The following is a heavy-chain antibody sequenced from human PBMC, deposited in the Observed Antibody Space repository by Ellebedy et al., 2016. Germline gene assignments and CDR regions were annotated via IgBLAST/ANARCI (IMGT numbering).Heavy chain of an antibody. V-gene: IGHV3-23*01. CDR3: RQGHYADY. CDR1: GFTFRNFF. J-gene: IGHJ4*02. Sequence: GESLKISXVASGFTFRNFFMSWVRQAPGGGLEWISTISGDGDTTFSADSVKGRFTISRDNPRKTVYLRMNNLRVEDTARYYCRQGHYADYWGQGTLVTVSS. CDR2: ISGDGDTT.